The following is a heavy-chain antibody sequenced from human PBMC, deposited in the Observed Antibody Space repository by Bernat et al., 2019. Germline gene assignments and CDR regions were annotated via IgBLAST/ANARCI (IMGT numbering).Heavy chain of an antibody. CDR2: ISGSGGST. Sequence: EVQLSESGGGLVQPGGSLRLSCAASGFTFSSYAMSWVRQAPGKGLEWVSAISGSGGSTYYADSVKGRFTISRDNSKNTLYLQMNSLRAEDRAVYYCAKAPPMATFLSAVYYFDYWGQGTLVTVSS. CDR3: AKAPPMATFLSAVYYFDY. V-gene: IGHV3-23*01. D-gene: IGHD5-12*01. CDR1: GFTFSSYA. J-gene: IGHJ4*02.